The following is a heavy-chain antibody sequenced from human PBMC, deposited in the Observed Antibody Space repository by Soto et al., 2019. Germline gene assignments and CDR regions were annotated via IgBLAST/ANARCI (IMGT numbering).Heavy chain of an antibody. CDR1: GGTFSSYT. D-gene: IGHD5-12*01. CDR3: ARSLVDSGYDLECFDY. J-gene: IGHJ4*02. CDR2: IIPILGIA. Sequence: SVKVSCKASGGTFSSYTISWVRQAPGQGLEWMGRIIPILGIANYAQKFQGRVTITADKSTSTAYMELSSLRSEDTAVYYCARSLVDSGYDLECFDYWGQGTLVTV. V-gene: IGHV1-69*02.